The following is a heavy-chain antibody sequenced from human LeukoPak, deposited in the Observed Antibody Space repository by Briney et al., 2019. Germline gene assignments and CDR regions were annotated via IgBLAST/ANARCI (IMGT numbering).Heavy chain of an antibody. CDR3: ASLAQGAIFGVVTNDY. J-gene: IGHJ4*02. CDR1: GFTFSSYS. D-gene: IGHD3-3*01. CDR2: ISSSSSYI. V-gene: IGHV3-21*01. Sequence: PGGSLRLSCAASGFTFSSYSMNWVRQAPGKGLEWVSSISSSSSYIYYADSVKGRFTISRDNAKNSLYLQMNSLRAKDTAVYYCASLAQGAIFGVVTNDYWGQGTLVTVSS.